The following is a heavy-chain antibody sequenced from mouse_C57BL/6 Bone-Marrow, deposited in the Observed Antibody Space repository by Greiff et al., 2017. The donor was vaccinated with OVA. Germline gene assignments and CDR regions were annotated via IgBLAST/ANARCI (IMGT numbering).Heavy chain of an antibody. CDR1: GFTFSDYG. V-gene: IGHV5-17*01. Sequence: DVKLVESGGGLVKPGGSLKLSCAASGFTFSDYGMHWVRQAPEKGLEWVAYISSGSSTIYYADTVKGRFTISRDNAKNTLFLQMTSLRSEDTAMYYCARISYYGFDYWGQGTTLTVSS. CDR3: ARISYYGFDY. CDR2: ISSGSSTI. D-gene: IGHD2-10*01. J-gene: IGHJ2*01.